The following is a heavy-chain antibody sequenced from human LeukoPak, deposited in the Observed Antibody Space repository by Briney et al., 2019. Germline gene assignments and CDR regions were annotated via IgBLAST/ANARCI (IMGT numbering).Heavy chain of an antibody. V-gene: IGHV3-23*05. J-gene: IGHJ4*02. Sequence: GGSLRLSCAASGFTFTTYAMSWVRQAPGKGLEWVSAVDSTGSRTYSADSVQGRFTISRDTSKNTLYLQMNSLRAEDTAIYYCAKHRGDGGNSDFFGDYWGQGTLVTVSS. CDR2: VDSTGSRT. D-gene: IGHD4-23*01. CDR1: GFTFTTYA. CDR3: AKHRGDGGNSDFFGDY.